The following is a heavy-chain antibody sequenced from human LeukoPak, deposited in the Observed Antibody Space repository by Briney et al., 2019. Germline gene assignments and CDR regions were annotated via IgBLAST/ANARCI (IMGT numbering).Heavy chain of an antibody. V-gene: IGHV4-59*01. CDR3: ARNFPGRMEDV. CDR2: IYQTTT. D-gene: IGHD1-1*01. J-gene: IGHJ6*04. CDR1: GDSMSPYF. Sequence: PSETLSLTCTVSGDSMSPYFWTWVRQSPGKGLEWVGYIYQTTTTYNPSLKGRVTISTDMSQNQLSLKVTSVTAADTAVYYCARNFPGRMEDVWGKGTTVIVSS.